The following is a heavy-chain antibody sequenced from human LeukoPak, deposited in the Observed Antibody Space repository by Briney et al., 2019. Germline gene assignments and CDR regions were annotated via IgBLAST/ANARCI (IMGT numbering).Heavy chain of an antibody. CDR1: RGSIISSTYY. D-gene: IGHD2-8*01. CDR2: IYYTGST. CDR3: TAEKNGSPHY. J-gene: IGHJ4*02. Sequence: PSETLSLTCTVSRGSIISSTYYWSWVRQPPGKGLEWIASIYYTGSTYYNPSLKSRVTISLDMSKNEFSLTMSSVTAADTAVYFCTAEKNGSPHYWGQGTQVTVSS. V-gene: IGHV4-39*07.